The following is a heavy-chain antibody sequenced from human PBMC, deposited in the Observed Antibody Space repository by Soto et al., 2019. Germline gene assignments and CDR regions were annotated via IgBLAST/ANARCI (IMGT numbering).Heavy chain of an antibody. CDR3: ARLVGYCTNGVCYTVPEHFDY. J-gene: IGHJ4*02. CDR1: GYSFTSYW. V-gene: IGHV5-51*01. Sequence: GESLRISCKGSGYSFTSYWIGWVRQMPGKGLEWMGIIYPGDSDTRYSPSFQGQVTISADKSISTAYLQWSSLKASDTAMYYCARLVGYCTNGVCYTVPEHFDYWGQGTLVTVYS. CDR2: IYPGDSDT. D-gene: IGHD2-8*01.